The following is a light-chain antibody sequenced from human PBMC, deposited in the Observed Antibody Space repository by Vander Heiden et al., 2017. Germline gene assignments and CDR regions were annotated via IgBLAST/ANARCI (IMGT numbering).Light chain of an antibody. CDR2: GAT. J-gene: IGKJ2*01. CDR1: QIISQI. CDR3: QHYNIWPYN. V-gene: IGKV3-15*01. Sequence: EIVKPKYPATLSFSPAERATICCRASQIISQILAWFQQKSGQAPRLLIYGATTRAAGIPDGFSGGGSCTEFALTISSLQSEDFAVYYCQHYNIWPYNFGQGTKLELK.